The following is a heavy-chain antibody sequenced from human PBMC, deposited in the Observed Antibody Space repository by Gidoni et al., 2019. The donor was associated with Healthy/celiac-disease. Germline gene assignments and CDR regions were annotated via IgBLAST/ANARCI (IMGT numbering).Heavy chain of an antibody. D-gene: IGHD3-3*02. V-gene: IGHV3-23*01. CDR1: GFTVSSYA. Sequence: EVQLLESGGGLGQPGGALRLTCAASGFTVSSYAMSWVRQAPGKGLEWVSAISGSGGSTYYADSVKGRFTISRDNSKNTLYLQMNSLRAEDTAVYYCAKDLSSPQLATADYWGQGTLVTVSS. J-gene: IGHJ4*02. CDR2: ISGSGGST. CDR3: AKDLSSPQLATADY.